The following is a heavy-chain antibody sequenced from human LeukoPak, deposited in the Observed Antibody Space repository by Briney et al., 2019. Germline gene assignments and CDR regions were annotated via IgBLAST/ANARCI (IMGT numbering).Heavy chain of an antibody. CDR3: VRGEATAVVPDCDY. D-gene: IGHD5-18*01. Sequence: GGSLRLSCAASGFTFSDYSMNWVRQAPGKGLEWVSYISSGGSTIYYADSVKGRFTISRDNAKNSLSLQMNSLRDEDTAVYYCVRGEATAVVPDCDYWGQGILVTVSS. CDR1: GFTFSDYS. CDR2: ISSGGSTI. J-gene: IGHJ4*02. V-gene: IGHV3-48*02.